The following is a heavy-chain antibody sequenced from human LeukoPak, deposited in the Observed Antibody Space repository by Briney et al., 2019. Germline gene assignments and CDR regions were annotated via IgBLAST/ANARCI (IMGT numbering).Heavy chain of an antibody. CDR1: GGSISSSSYY. D-gene: IGHD6-19*01. Sequence: PSETLSLTCTVSGGSISSSSYYWGWIRQPPGKGLEWIGSIYYSGSTYYNPSLKSRVTISVDTSKNQFSLKLSSVTAADTAVYYCARDQEGVAVASNWFDPWGQGTPVTVSS. V-gene: IGHV4-39*07. CDR3: ARDQEGVAVASNWFDP. CDR2: IYYSGST. J-gene: IGHJ5*02.